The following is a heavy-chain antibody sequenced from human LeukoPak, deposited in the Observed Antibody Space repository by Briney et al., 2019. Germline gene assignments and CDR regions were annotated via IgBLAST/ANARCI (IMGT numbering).Heavy chain of an antibody. Sequence: PSETLSLTCAVYGGSFSGYYWSWIRQPPGKGLEWIGEINHSGSTNYNPSLKSRVTISVDTSKNQFSLKLSSVTAADTAVYYCARIRGSYPADWGQGTLVTVSS. V-gene: IGHV4-34*01. D-gene: IGHD3-16*02. CDR3: ARIRGSYPAD. CDR1: GGSFSGYY. J-gene: IGHJ4*02. CDR2: INHSGST.